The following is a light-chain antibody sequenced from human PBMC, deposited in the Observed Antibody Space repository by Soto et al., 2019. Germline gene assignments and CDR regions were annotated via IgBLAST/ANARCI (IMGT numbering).Light chain of an antibody. CDR1: SSDVGSYNL. V-gene: IGLV2-23*01. CDR3: CSYAGSSSYV. CDR2: EGS. J-gene: IGLJ1*01. Sequence: QSALTQPASVSGSPGQSITISCTGTSSDVGSYNLVSWYQQHPGKAPKLMIYEGSKRPSGVSNRFSGSKSGNTASLTISGLQAEDEADYYCCSYAGSSSYVFGTETKVTVL.